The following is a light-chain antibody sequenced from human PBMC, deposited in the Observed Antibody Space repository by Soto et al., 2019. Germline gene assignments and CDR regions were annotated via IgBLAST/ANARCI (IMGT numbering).Light chain of an antibody. CDR1: QSISSW. V-gene: IGKV1-5*01. CDR3: QQYNSYSPT. J-gene: IGKJ1*01. Sequence: DIQTTQSPSTPSAAVGHRVTITCRASQSISSWLAWYQQKRGKAPKLLIYDASSLASGVPSRYSCSGSVTEFTLTISSLHPDDFATYNCQQYNSYSPTFGQVTKVDVK. CDR2: DAS.